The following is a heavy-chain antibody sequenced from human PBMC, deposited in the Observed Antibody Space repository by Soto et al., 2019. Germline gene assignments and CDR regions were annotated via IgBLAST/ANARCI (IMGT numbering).Heavy chain of an antibody. CDR1: GFTFRRHG. D-gene: IGHD3-3*02. J-gene: IGHJ4*02. V-gene: IGHV3-30*18. CDR2: ISYDGSNK. CDR3: AKETGIQFDY. Sequence: QVQLVESGGGVVQPGRSLRLSCAASGFTFRRHGMHWVRQAPGKGLEWVALISYDGSNKYYADSVKGRFTISRDNSKNTLFLQMNSLRAEDTAVYYCAKETGIQFDYWGQGTLVTVSS.